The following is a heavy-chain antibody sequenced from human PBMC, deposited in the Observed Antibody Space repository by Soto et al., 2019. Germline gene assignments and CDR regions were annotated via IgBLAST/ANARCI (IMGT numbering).Heavy chain of an antibody. CDR2: INPIFGTA. CDR3: ARDLCSGGSCYSYIDY. V-gene: IGHV1-69*01. Sequence: QVQLVQSGAEVKKPGASVKVSCKASGYTFTGYYMHWVRQAPGQGLEWMGWINPIFGTANYAQKFQGRVTITADESTSTAYMELSSLRSEDTAVYYCARDLCSGGSCYSYIDYWGQGTLVTVSS. J-gene: IGHJ4*02. CDR1: GYTFTGYY. D-gene: IGHD2-15*01.